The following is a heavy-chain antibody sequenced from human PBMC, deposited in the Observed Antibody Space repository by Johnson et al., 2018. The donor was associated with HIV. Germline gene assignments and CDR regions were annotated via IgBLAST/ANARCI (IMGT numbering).Heavy chain of an antibody. CDR2: IRSKANSYAT. Sequence: VQLVESGGGLVKPGGSLRLSCAASGFTFSGSAMHWVRQASGKGLEWVGRIRSKANSYATAYAASVKGRFTISRDDSKNTAYLQMNSLKTEDTAVYYCARDGPWLQSQRDAFDVWGRGTMVTVSS. D-gene: IGHD5-24*01. J-gene: IGHJ3*01. CDR1: GFTFSGSA. V-gene: IGHV3-73*01. CDR3: ARDGPWLQSQRDAFDV.